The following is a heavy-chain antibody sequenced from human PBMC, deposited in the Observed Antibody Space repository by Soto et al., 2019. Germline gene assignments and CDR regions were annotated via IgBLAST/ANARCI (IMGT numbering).Heavy chain of an antibody. J-gene: IGHJ4*02. V-gene: IGHV3-66*01. D-gene: IGHD2-15*01. CDR3: ANTYCSGGSCYHFDY. CDR2: IYSGGST. Sequence: EVQLVESGGGLVQPGGSLRLSCAAPGFTVSSNYMSWVRQAPGKGLEWVSVIYSGGSTYYADSVKGRFTISRDNSKNTLYLQMNSLRAEDTAVYYCANTYCSGGSCYHFDYWGQGTLVTVSS. CDR1: GFTVSSNY.